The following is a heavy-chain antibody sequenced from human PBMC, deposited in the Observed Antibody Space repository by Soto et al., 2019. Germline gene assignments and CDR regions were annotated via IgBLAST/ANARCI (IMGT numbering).Heavy chain of an antibody. D-gene: IGHD6-19*01. J-gene: IGHJ4*02. V-gene: IGHV3-11*01. CDR2: ISGGGSTT. CDR1: GFTFNDYS. CDR3: AREVRTSGWFRRLDS. Sequence: LXLSCAVSGFTFNDYSMSWIRQAPGKGLEWISYISGGGSTTYHADSVRGRFTISRDNAKNSLFLQMNSLRAEDTAVYYCAREVRTSGWFRRLDSWGQGILVTVYS.